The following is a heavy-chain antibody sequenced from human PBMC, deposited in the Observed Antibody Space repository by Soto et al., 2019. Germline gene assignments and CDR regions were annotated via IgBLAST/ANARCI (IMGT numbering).Heavy chain of an antibody. CDR1: GFTFSSYA. D-gene: IGHD3-16*02. V-gene: IGHV3-23*01. CDR2: ISGSGGST. Sequence: GGSLRLSCAASGFTFSSYAMSWVRQAPGKGLEWVSAISGSGGSTYYADSVKGRFTISRDNSKNTLYLQMNSLRAEDTAVYYCAKDSHDYVWGSYHPVHYYLDYWGQGTLVTVSS. J-gene: IGHJ4*02. CDR3: AKDSHDYVWGSYHPVHYYLDY.